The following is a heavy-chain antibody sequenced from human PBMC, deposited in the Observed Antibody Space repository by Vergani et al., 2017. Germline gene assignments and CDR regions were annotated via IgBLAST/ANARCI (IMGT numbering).Heavy chain of an antibody. V-gene: IGHV4-38-2*01. D-gene: IGHD2-21*02. CDR2: IYYSGST. Sequence: QVQLQESGPGLVKPSETLSLTCAVSGYSISSGYYWGWIRQPPGKGLEWIGSIYYSGSTNYNPSLKSRVTISVDTSKNQFSLKLSSVTAADTAVYYCARNPYCGGDCYSDAFDIWSQGTMVTVSS. CDR3: ARNPYCGGDCYSDAFDI. J-gene: IGHJ3*02. CDR1: GYSISSGYY.